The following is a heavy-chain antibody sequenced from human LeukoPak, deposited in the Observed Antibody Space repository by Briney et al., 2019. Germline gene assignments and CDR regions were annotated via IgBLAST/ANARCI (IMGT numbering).Heavy chain of an antibody. J-gene: IGHJ3*02. D-gene: IGHD4-17*01. Sequence: GGSLRLSCAASGFTFSSYWMHWVRQAPGKGLVWVSRINSDGSSTYYADSVKGRFTISRDNSKNTLYLQMNSLTGEDTAVYYCARHLSGDDIWGQGTMVTVSS. V-gene: IGHV3-74*01. CDR2: INSDGSST. CDR3: ARHLSGDDI. CDR1: GFTFSSYW.